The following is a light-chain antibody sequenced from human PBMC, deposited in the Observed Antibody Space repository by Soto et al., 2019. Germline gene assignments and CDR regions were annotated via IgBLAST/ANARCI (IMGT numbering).Light chain of an antibody. CDR1: SSNIGAGHD. J-gene: IGLJ3*02. CDR2: VNN. Sequence: QSVLTQPPSVSGAPGQRVAISCTGSSSNIGAGHDLHWYQQFPGTAPKLLIYVNNNRPSGVPDRFSGSKSGTSASLAITGLQAEDEADYYCMCYAGANNWVFGGGTKVTVL. CDR3: MCYAGANNWV. V-gene: IGLV1-40*01.